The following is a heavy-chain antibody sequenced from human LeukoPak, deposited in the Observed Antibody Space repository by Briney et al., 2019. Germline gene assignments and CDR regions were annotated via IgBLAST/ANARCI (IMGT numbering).Heavy chain of an antibody. D-gene: IGHD1-7*01. V-gene: IGHV3-21*01. J-gene: IGHJ3*02. CDR1: GFTFSTFS. CDR2: ISGSVSDI. CDR3: ARRTFPNDAFDI. Sequence: GGPLRLSCAASGFTFSTFSMNSVRQTPGKGLKCVTAISGSVSDIYYADSVKGRFTISRDNPKRSLYLQMNSLRAEDTAVYYCARRTFPNDAFDIWGQGTMVTVSS.